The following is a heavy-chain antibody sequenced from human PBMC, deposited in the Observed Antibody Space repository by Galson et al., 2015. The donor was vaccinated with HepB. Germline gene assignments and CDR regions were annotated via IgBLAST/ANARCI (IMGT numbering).Heavy chain of an antibody. V-gene: IGHV5-51*01. J-gene: IGHJ4*02. CDR1: GYSFTSYW. Sequence: QSGAEVKKPGESLKISCKGSGYSFTSYWIAWVRQMPGRGLEWMGIIYPGDSDTRYRPSFQGQVTISADKSISTAYLQWSSLKASDTAMYSCARSWTGYCSGGNCHYFDFWGQGTLVTVSS. D-gene: IGHD2-15*01. CDR3: ARSWTGYCSGGNCHYFDF. CDR2: IYPGDSDT.